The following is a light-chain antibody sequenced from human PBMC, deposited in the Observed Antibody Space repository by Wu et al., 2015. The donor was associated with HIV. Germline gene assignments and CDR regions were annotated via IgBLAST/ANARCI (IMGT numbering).Light chain of an antibody. Sequence: EIVLTQSPGTLSLSPGERATLSCRASQSVSSNYLAWYQQKPGQAPRLLIYRASSRATGVPDRFSGSGSGTDFTLTISRLEPEDFAVYYCQQYGSSSWTFGQGTKVEMK. V-gene: IGKV3-20*01. CDR3: QQYGSSSWT. J-gene: IGKJ1*01. CDR2: RAS. CDR1: QSVSSNY.